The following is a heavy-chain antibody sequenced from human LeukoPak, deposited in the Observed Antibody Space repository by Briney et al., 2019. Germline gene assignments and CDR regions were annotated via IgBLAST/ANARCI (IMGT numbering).Heavy chain of an antibody. D-gene: IGHD3-22*01. J-gene: IGHJ5*02. CDR2: INWNGAWT. V-gene: IGHV3-20*04. Sequence: GRSLRLSCAASGFKFDDYGMSWVGQAPGKGLGWVCDINWNGAWTGYADSVKGRFTISRDNAKNSLYLQTNSLRAEDTALYYCAGYYYDSSRGFDLWGQGTLVTVSA. CDR3: AGYYYDSSRGFDL. CDR1: GFKFDDYG.